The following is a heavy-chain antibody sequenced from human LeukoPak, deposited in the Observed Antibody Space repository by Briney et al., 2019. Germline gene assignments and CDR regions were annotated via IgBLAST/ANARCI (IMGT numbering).Heavy chain of an antibody. CDR1: GFTFSSFA. V-gene: IGHV3-23*01. CDR2: ISNSGGRT. D-gene: IGHD3-16*01. CDR3: TSPTQYYDRPIYH. Sequence: GGSLRLSCAASGFTFSSFAMTWVRQAPGKGLEWVSAISNSGGRTYYADSVKGRFTISRDNSMKMVYLQMNSLRAEDTAVYYCTSPTQYYDRPIYHWGQGTLVTVSS. J-gene: IGHJ1*01.